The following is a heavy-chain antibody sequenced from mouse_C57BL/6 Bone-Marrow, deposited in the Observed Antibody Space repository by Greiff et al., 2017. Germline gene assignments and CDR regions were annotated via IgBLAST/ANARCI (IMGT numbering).Heavy chain of an antibody. D-gene: IGHD1-1*02. CDR3: AGGNHFFYAMDY. V-gene: IGHV1-53*01. CDR2: INPSNGGT. J-gene: IGHJ4*01. CDR1: GYTFTSYW. Sequence: QVQLQQSGPELVKPGASVKLSCKASGYTFTSYWMHWVKQRPGQGLEWIGNINPSNGGTNSNEKFKSKATLTVDKSSSTAYMQLSSLTSEYSAVYYCAGGNHFFYAMDYWGQGTSGTVAS.